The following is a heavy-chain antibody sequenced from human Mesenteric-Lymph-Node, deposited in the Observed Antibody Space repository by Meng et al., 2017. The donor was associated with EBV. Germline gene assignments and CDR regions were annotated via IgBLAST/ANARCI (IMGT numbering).Heavy chain of an antibody. J-gene: IGHJ5*02. CDR2: INPSGGST. CDR3: ARDVMVQGVRWFDP. CDR1: AYVFTTYY. Sequence: QVELVQSGAEVKEPGASVKVSCKASAYVFTTYYMDWVRQAPGQGLEWMGIINPSGGSTSYAQKFQGRVTMTRDTSTSTVYMELSSLRSEDTAVYYCARDVMVQGVRWFDPWGQGTLVTVSS. D-gene: IGHD3-10*01. V-gene: IGHV1-46*01.